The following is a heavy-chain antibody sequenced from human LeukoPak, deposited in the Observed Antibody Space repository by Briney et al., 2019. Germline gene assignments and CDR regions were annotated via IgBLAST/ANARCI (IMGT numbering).Heavy chain of an antibody. J-gene: IGHJ6*02. V-gene: IGHV3-66*01. D-gene: IGHD2-21*01. Sequence: PGGSLRLSCAASGFTVSSNYMSWVRQAPGKWLEWVSMIYAGGSTYYADSVKGRFTISRDNPKNTLYLQMSSLRAEDTAVYYCASGLYGMDVWSQGTTVTVSS. CDR1: GFTVSSNY. CDR3: ASGLYGMDV. CDR2: IYAGGST.